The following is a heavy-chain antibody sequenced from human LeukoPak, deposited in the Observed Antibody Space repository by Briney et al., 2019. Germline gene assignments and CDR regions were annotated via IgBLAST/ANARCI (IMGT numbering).Heavy chain of an antibody. Sequence: SGPALVKPTQTLTLTCTFSGFSLSTSGMCVSRIRQPPGKALEWLARIDWDDDKYYSTSLKTRLTISKDTSKNQVVLTMTNMDPVDTATYYCARIPQFLEGDTAIGFDYWGQGTLVTVSS. CDR3: ARIPQFLEGDTAIGFDY. V-gene: IGHV2-70*11. J-gene: IGHJ4*02. CDR2: IDWDDDK. CDR1: GFSLSTSGMC. D-gene: IGHD5-18*01.